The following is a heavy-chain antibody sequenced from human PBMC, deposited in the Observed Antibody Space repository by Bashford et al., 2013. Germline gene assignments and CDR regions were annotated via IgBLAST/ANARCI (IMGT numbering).Heavy chain of an antibody. CDR2: INPNPNSGAT. Sequence: WVRQAPGQGLEWMGWINPNPNSGATKYAEMFQGRVTMTRDTSISTAYMELSSLRSDDTAVYFCARDGPVVGVWNAFDVWGQGQVVTVS. D-gene: IGHD1-26*01. J-gene: IGHJ3*01. V-gene: IGHV1-2*02. CDR3: ARDGPVVGVWNAFDV.